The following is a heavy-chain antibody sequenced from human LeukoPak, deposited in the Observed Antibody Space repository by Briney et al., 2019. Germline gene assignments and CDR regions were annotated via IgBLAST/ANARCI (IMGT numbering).Heavy chain of an antibody. J-gene: IGHJ5*02. D-gene: IGHD1-26*01. CDR1: GGAISSGSYY. Sequence: SQTLSLTCTVSGGAISSGSYYWSWIRQPAGKGLESIGRIYTSGSTNYNPSLKSRVTISVDTSKNQFSLKLSSVTAADTAVYYCAAQGGSGTYLNWFDPWGQGTLVTVSS. CDR3: AAQGGSGTYLNWFDP. CDR2: IYTSGST. V-gene: IGHV4-61*02.